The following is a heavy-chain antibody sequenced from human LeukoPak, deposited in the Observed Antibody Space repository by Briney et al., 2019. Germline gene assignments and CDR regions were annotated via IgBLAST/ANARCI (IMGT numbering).Heavy chain of an antibody. D-gene: IGHD3-10*01. J-gene: IGHJ4*02. Sequence: GGSLRLSCAASGFTFSSYGMHWVRQAPGKGLEWVAVIWYDGSNKYYADSVKGRFTISRDNSKNTLYLQMNSLRAEDTAVYYCARDHIWFEELYTIDYWGQGTLITVSS. CDR2: IWYDGSNK. V-gene: IGHV3-33*01. CDR1: GFTFSSYG. CDR3: ARDHIWFEELYTIDY.